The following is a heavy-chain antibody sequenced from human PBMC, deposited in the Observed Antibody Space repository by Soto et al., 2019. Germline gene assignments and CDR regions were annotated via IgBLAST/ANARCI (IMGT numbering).Heavy chain of an antibody. V-gene: IGHV3-23*01. CDR1: GFIFSTYA. CDR2: ISNSGGST. J-gene: IGHJ3*02. CDR3: AHPRGYGVFDAVDI. Sequence: PGGSLRLSCAASGFIFSTYAMNWVRQAPGKGLEWVSAISNSGGSTYYAESVRGRFTISRDNYINTLYLQMSRLRTEDTAVYYCAHPRGYGVFDAVDIWGQGALVT. D-gene: IGHD4-17*01.